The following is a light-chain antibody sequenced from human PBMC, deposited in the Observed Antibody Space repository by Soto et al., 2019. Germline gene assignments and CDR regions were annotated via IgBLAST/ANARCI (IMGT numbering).Light chain of an antibody. Sequence: IQMTQSPSSLSASVGDRVTLTCQASHDIKNYLIWYQQKEGRAPKLLIYDAPSLGAGVSSRFSGSGSGTHFTLTITSLQPEDIATYYCQQFDSVPCTFGQGTKLEI. J-gene: IGKJ2*02. CDR2: DAP. CDR3: QQFDSVPCT. CDR1: HDIKNY. V-gene: IGKV1-33*01.